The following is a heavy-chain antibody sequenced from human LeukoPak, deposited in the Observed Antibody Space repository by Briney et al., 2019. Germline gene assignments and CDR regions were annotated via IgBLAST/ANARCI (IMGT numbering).Heavy chain of an antibody. CDR3: ARDEDTAMAPPSYYDGMDV. J-gene: IGHJ6*04. CDR2: ISSSSSYI. V-gene: IGHV3-21*01. CDR1: GFTFSSYS. Sequence: GGSLRLSCAASGFTFSSYSMNWVRQAPGKGLEWVSSISSSSSYIYYADSVKGRFTISRDNAKNSLYLQMNSLRAEDTAVYYCARDEDTAMAPPSYYDGMDVWGKGTTVTVSS. D-gene: IGHD5-18*01.